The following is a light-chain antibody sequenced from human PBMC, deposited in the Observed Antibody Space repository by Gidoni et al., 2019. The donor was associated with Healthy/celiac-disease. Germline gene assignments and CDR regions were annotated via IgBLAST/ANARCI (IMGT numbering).Light chain of an antibody. CDR1: QGIRND. CDR2: AAS. V-gene: IGKV1-6*01. Sequence: AIQMTQSPSSLSASVGDRVTITCRASQGIRNDLGWYQQKPGKAPKLLIYAASSLQSGVPSRCSGGGAGTDFTLTISILQPEDFATYYGLQDYNYPWTFGQGTKVEIK. CDR3: LQDYNYPWT. J-gene: IGKJ1*01.